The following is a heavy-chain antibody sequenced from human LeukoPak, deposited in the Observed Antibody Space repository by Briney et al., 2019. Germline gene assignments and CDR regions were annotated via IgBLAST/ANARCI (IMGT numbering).Heavy chain of an antibody. CDR3: AKSFVNVLLWFGELSPLGAFDI. D-gene: IGHD3-10*01. V-gene: IGHV3-23*01. J-gene: IGHJ3*02. CDR1: GFTFSNYA. CDR2: ISGSGGST. Sequence: GGSLRLSCAASGFTFSNYAMSWVRQAPGKGLEWVSAISGSGGSTYYADSVKGRFTISRDNSKNTLYLQMNSLRAEDTAVYYCAKSFVNVLLWFGELSPLGAFDIWGQGTMVTVSS.